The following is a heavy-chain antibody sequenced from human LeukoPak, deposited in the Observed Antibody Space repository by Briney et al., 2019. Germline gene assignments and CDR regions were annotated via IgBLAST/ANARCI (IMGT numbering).Heavy chain of an antibody. D-gene: IGHD1-26*01. CDR1: GFTFSSYG. J-gene: IGHJ4*02. CDR3: AISKWELSALDY. Sequence: GGSLRLSCAASGFTFSSYGMHWVRQAPVKGLEWVAVISYDGSNKYYADSVKGRFTISRDNSKNTLYLQMNSLRAEDTAVYYCAISKWELSALDYWGQGTLVTVSS. CDR2: ISYDGSNK. V-gene: IGHV3-30*03.